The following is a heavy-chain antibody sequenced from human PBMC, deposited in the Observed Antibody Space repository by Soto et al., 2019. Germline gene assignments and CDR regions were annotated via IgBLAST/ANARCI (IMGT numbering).Heavy chain of an antibody. J-gene: IGHJ4*02. CDR1: GGSISSSSYY. CDR2: IYYSGST. D-gene: IGHD5-12*01. Sequence: SETLSLTCTVSGGSISSSSYYWGWIRQPPGKGLEWIGSIYYSGSTYYNPSLKSRVTISVDTSKNQFSLKLSSVTAADTAVYYCARQGSGYDFPNYFDYWGQGTLVTVSS. V-gene: IGHV4-39*01. CDR3: ARQGSGYDFPNYFDY.